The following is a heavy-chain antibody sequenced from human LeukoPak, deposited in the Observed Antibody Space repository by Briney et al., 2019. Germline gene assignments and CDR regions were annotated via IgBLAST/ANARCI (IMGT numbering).Heavy chain of an antibody. J-gene: IGHJ4*02. CDR2: IDQGGSVR. Sequence: GGSLRLSCAASGFSFSTYWMSWVRQTPEKGLEFVANIDQGGSVRNYMDSLKGRCTISRDNAKKSLYLEINSLRADDTAVYCCARDHNYAFDNWGQGTLVTVSS. V-gene: IGHV3-7*01. CDR3: ARDHNYAFDN. CDR1: GFSFSTYW. D-gene: IGHD1-1*01.